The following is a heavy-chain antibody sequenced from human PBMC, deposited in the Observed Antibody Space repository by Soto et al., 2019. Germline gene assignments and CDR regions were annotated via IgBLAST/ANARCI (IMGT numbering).Heavy chain of an antibody. CDR3: AREYTAWPLAYGLDV. D-gene: IGHD2-2*02. V-gene: IGHV3-21*01. J-gene: IGHJ6*02. Sequence: GGSLRLSCVGSGFTFSTYSINWVRQAPGKGLEWVSSISSRSDIYYADSVKGRFTISRDNAKNSVSLQMNSLRAEDTAVYYCAREYTAWPLAYGLDVWGQGTTCTVSS. CDR1: GFTFSTYS. CDR2: ISSRSDI.